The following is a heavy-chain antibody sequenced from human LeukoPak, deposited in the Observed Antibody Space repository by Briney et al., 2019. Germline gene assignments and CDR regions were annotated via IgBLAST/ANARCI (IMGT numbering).Heavy chain of an antibody. D-gene: IGHD3-10*02. V-gene: IGHV3-23*01. Sequence: SGGSLRLSCAASGFTFSSYEMSWVRQAPGKGLEWVSAISGSGGSTYYADSVKGRFTISRDNAKNSLYLQMNSLRAEDTAVYYCAELGITMIGGVWGKGTTVTISS. CDR3: AELGITMIGGV. J-gene: IGHJ6*04. CDR2: ISGSGGST. CDR1: GFTFSSYE.